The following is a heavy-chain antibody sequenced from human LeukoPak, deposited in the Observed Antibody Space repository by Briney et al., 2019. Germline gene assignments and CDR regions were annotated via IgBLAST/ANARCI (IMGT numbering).Heavy chain of an antibody. Sequence: ASVKVSCKASGYTFTSYDINWVRQATGQGLEWMGWMNPKSGNTGYAQKFQGRVTMTRNTSISTAYMELSSLRFEDTAVYYCARVAAAGNVDYWGQGTLVTVSS. V-gene: IGHV1-8*01. CDR3: ARVAAAGNVDY. CDR2: MNPKSGNT. J-gene: IGHJ4*02. CDR1: GYTFTSYD. D-gene: IGHD6-13*01.